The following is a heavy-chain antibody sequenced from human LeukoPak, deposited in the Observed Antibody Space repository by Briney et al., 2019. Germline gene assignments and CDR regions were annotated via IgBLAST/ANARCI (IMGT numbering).Heavy chain of an antibody. J-gene: IGHJ6*03. Sequence: ASVKVSCKASGYTFTSYDINWVRQATGQGLEWMGWMNPNSGNTGYAQKLQGRVTMTRNTSISTAYMELSSLRSEDTAVYYCARGRGVVGATSPTYYYYYYMDVWGKGTTVTVSS. D-gene: IGHD1-26*01. CDR2: MNPNSGNT. CDR1: GYTFTSYD. CDR3: ARGRGVVGATSPTYYYYYYMDV. V-gene: IGHV1-8*01.